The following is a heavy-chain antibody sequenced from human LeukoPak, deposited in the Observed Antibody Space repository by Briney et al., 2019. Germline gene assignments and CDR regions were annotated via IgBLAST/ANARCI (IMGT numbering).Heavy chain of an antibody. V-gene: IGHV4-38-2*02. J-gene: IGHJ4*02. D-gene: IGHD2-15*01. CDR1: DYSISSGYGYY. Sequence: SETLSLTCTVSDYSISSGYGYYWGRIRQPPGKGLEWIGNIYHSGITYYNHFNSSLKSRVTISIDTSKNQFSLKLSSVTAADTAVYYCARDGYCSGGSCLTGAFDYWGQGTLVTVSS. CDR3: ARDGYCSGGSCLTGAFDY. CDR2: IYHSGIT.